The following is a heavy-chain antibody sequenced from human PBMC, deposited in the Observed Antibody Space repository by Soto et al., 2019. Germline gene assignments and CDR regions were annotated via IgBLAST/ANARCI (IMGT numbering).Heavy chain of an antibody. CDR1: GYSFTSYW. D-gene: IGHD3-3*01. CDR2: IDPSGSYT. V-gene: IGHV5-10-1*01. Sequence: PGESLKISCKVSGYSFTSYWLSWVRQMPGKGLEWMGRIDPSGSYTNYSPSFQGHVTISVDKSIRTAYLQWSSLQASDSAIYYCARCATTFGVAHAFDVCGQGKVVTVS. J-gene: IGHJ3*01. CDR3: ARCATTFGVAHAFDV.